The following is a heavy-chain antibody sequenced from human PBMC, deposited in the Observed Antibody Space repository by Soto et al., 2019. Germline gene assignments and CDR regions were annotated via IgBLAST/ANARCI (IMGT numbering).Heavy chain of an antibody. V-gene: IGHV1-18*04. D-gene: IGHD1-26*01. CDR3: ARVRIVAATEIDF. CDR2: ISGYNGDI. Sequence: QVHLVQSGGEVKKPGASVKVSCKASGYTFNRHGITWVRQAPGRGREWMGGISGYNGDINYEQKFQGRVTLSSDTLTSTVYLELKSLRFDDTAVYYCARVRIVAATEIDFWGQGTLVTVSS. J-gene: IGHJ4*02. CDR1: GYTFNRHG.